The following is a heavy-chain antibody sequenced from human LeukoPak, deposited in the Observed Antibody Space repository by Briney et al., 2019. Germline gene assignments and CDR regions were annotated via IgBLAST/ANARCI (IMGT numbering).Heavy chain of an antibody. D-gene: IGHD5-24*01. CDR1: GGTFSNYA. CDR3: ATTPWERDGLTYYFDY. J-gene: IGHJ4*02. CDR2: IIPIFGTA. V-gene: IGHV1-69*13. Sequence: ASVKVSCKASGGTFSNYAISWVRQAPGQGLEWMGGIIPIFGTANYAQKFQGRVTITADGSTSTAYMELISLRSEDTAVYYCATTPWERDGLTYYFDYWGQGTLVTVSS.